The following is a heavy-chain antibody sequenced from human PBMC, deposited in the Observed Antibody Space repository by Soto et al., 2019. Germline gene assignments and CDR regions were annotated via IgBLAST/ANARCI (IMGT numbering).Heavy chain of an antibody. D-gene: IGHD2-15*01. CDR2: INHSGST. J-gene: IGHJ4*02. CDR3: ARGKVAVPFPRSLYCSGGSCYSPYDY. CDR1: GGSFSGYY. V-gene: IGHV4-34*01. Sequence: QVQLQQWGAGLLKPSETLSLTCAVYGGSFSGYYWSWIRQPPGKGLEWIGEINHSGSTNYNPSLKSRVTISVDTSKNQFSRKLSSVTAADTAVYYCARGKVAVPFPRSLYCSGGSCYSPYDYWGQGTLVTVSS.